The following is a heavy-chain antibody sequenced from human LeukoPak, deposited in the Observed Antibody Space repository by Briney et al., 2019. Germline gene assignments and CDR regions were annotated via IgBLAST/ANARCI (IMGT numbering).Heavy chain of an antibody. CDR1: GGSINSYY. CDR2: IHYTGST. V-gene: IGHV4-59*12. Sequence: PSETLSLTCTVSGGSINSYYWSWIRQPPGKGLECIGYIHYTGSTNYNPSLKSRVTISVDTSKNQFSLKLSSVTAADTAVYYCARDYYGSGYYYYYMDVWGKGTTVTISS. J-gene: IGHJ6*03. D-gene: IGHD3-10*01. CDR3: ARDYYGSGYYYYYMDV.